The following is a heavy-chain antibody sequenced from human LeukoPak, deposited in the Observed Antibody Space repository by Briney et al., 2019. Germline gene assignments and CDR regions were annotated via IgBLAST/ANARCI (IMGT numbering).Heavy chain of an antibody. J-gene: IGHJ4*02. CDR2: IIPVFGTA. Sequence: ASVKVSCKASGGTFSSYAISWVRQAPGQGLEWMRGIIPVFGTANYAQKFQGRVTITADESTSTAYMELSSLRSDDTAVYYCARALAQGGSFDLYYFDSWGQGSLVTVSS. CDR3: ARALAQGGSFDLYYFDS. CDR1: GGTFSSYA. D-gene: IGHD3-9*01. V-gene: IGHV1-69*13.